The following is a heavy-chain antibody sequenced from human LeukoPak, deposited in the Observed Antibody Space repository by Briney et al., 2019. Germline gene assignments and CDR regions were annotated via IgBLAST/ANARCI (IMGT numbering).Heavy chain of an antibody. V-gene: IGHV1-3*01. Sequence: GASVKVSCKASGYTFTSYAMHWVRQAPGQRLERMGWINAGNGNTKYSQKFQGRVTITRDTSASTAYMELSSLRSEDTAVYYCARERRSPRYFDLWGRGTLVTVSS. CDR1: GYTFTSYA. J-gene: IGHJ2*01. CDR3: ARERRSPRYFDL. CDR2: INAGNGNT.